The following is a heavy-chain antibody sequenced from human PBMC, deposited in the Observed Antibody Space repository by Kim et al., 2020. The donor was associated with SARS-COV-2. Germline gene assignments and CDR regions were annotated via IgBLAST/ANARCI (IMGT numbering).Heavy chain of an antibody. J-gene: IGHJ6*02. Sequence: NPSRKSRVTISVDTSKNQFSLKLSSVTAADTAVYYCARAPGSYYYYGMDVWGQGTTVTVSS. CDR3: ARAPGSYYYYGMDV. V-gene: IGHV4-30-2*05. D-gene: IGHD1-26*01.